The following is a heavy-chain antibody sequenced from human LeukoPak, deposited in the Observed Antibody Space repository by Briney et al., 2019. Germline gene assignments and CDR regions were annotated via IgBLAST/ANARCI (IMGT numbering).Heavy chain of an antibody. CDR1: GYTFTSYG. D-gene: IGHD6-19*01. J-gene: IGHJ4*02. Sequence: ASVKVSCKASGYTFTSYGISWVRQAPGQGLEWMGWISAYNGNTNYAQKLQGRVTMTTDTSTSTAYMELRSLRSDDTAVYYCARNRLHSSGSDYFDYWGQGTLVTVSS. CDR2: ISAYNGNT. V-gene: IGHV1-18*01. CDR3: ARNRLHSSGSDYFDY.